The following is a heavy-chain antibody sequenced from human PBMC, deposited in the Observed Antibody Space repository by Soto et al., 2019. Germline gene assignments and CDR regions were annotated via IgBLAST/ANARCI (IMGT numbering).Heavy chain of an antibody. D-gene: IGHD3-10*01. CDR1: GFTFSSYA. CDR2: ISGSGGST. V-gene: IGHV3-23*01. CDR3: AKEQLLLWFGELLSGDFDY. Sequence: GGSLRLSCAASGFTFSSYAMSWVRQAPGEGLEWVSAISGSGGSTYYADSVKGRFTISRDNSKNTLYLQMNSLRAEDTAVYYCAKEQLLLWFGELLSGDFDYWGQGTLVTVSS. J-gene: IGHJ4*02.